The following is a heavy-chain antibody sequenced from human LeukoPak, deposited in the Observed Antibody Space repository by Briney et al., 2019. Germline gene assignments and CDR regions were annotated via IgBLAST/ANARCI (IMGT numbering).Heavy chain of an antibody. V-gene: IGHV4-30-4*01. CDR2: IYYSGST. CDR3: ARDETSFHYGMDV. Sequence: PSETLSLTCTVSGGSISSGDYYWSWIRQPPGKGLEWIGYIYYSGSTYYNPSLKSRVTISVDTSKNLFSLKLSSVTAADTAVYYCARDETSFHYGMDVWGQGTTVTVSS. J-gene: IGHJ6*02. CDR1: GGSISSGDYY.